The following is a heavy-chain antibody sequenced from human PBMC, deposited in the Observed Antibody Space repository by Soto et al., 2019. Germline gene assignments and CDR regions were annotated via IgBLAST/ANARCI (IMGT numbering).Heavy chain of an antibody. D-gene: IGHD3-10*01. CDR2: INHSGST. CDR1: GGSFSGHY. V-gene: IGHV4-34*01. Sequence: QVQLQQWGAGLLKPSETLSVTCAVYGGSFSGHYWSWIRQPPGKGLEWIGEINHSGSTNYNPSLKSRVTISVDTSKNQFSLNLSSVTAADTAVYYCARGRQRGSGSYRDYFDYWGQGSLVTVSS. J-gene: IGHJ4*02. CDR3: ARGRQRGSGSYRDYFDY.